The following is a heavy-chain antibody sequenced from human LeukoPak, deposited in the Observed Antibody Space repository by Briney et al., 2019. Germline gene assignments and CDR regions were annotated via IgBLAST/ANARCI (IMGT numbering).Heavy chain of an antibody. CDR1: GGSISSYY. CDR3: AKDRYGSGSYYKSWFDP. CDR2: IYTSGST. Sequence: SETLSLTCTVSGGSISSYYWSWIRQPAGKGLEWIGRIYTSGSTNYNPSLKSRVTMSVDTSKNQFSLRLSSVTAADTAVYYCAKDRYGSGSYYKSWFDPWGQGTLVTVSS. D-gene: IGHD3-10*01. V-gene: IGHV4-4*07. J-gene: IGHJ5*02.